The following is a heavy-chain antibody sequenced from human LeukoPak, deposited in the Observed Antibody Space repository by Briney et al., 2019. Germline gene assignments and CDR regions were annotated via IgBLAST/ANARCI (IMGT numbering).Heavy chain of an antibody. CDR3: ARGPYGSGSYY. CDR1: GGSISSGDYY. CDR2: IYYSGTT. V-gene: IGHV4-30-4*01. D-gene: IGHD3-10*01. J-gene: IGHJ4*02. Sequence: SETLSLTCTVSGGSISSGDYYWSWLRQPPGKGLEWIGYIYYSGTTYYNPSLKSRVTISVDTSKNQFSLKLTSVTAADTAVYYCARGPYGSGSYYWGQGTLVTVSS.